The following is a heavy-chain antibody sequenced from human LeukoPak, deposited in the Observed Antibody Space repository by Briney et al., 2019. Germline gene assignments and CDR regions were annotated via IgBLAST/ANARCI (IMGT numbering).Heavy chain of an antibody. V-gene: IGHV3-74*03. CDR2: INSDGSSI. D-gene: IGHD3-10*01. CDR3: AKDRGRGSGSYYLFDY. CDR1: GFTFSSYW. Sequence: GGSLRLSCAASGFTFSSYWMHWVRQVPGKGLVWVSRINSDGSSITYADSVKGRFTISRDNAKNTLYLQMNSLRVEDTAVYYCAKDRGRGSGSYYLFDYWGQGTLVTVSS. J-gene: IGHJ4*02.